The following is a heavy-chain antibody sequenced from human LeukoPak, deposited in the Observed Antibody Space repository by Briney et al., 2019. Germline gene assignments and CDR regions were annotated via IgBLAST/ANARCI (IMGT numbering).Heavy chain of an antibody. CDR3: AKAASSSWPSYYYGMDV. D-gene: IGHD6-13*01. CDR2: ITGSGGNT. CDR1: GLTFSSHW. Sequence: GGSLRPSCAASGLTFSSHWMHCVRQAPGKGLVWVSVITGSGGNTYYADSVKGRFTISKDNSKNTVYLQMNSLRVDDTAVYYCAKAASSSWPSYYYGMDVWGQGTTVSVSS. V-gene: IGHV3-23*01. J-gene: IGHJ6*02.